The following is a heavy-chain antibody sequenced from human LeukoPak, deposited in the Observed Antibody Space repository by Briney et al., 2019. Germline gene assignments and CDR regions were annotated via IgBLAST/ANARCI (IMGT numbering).Heavy chain of an antibody. J-gene: IGHJ4*02. CDR2: INPSGGST. Sequence: ASVKVSCKASGYTFTSYYIHWVRQAPGQGLEWMGVINPSGGSTSYAQKFQGRVTMTRDMSTSTVYMELSSLRYEDTAVYYCARDSKVLLWFGPFAYWGQGTQVAVSS. CDR3: ARDSKVLLWFGPFAY. V-gene: IGHV1-46*01. CDR1: GYTFTSYY. D-gene: IGHD3-10*01.